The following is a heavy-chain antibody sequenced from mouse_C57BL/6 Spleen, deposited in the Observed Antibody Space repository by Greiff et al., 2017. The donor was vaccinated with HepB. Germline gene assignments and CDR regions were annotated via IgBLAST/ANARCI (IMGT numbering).Heavy chain of an antibody. CDR2: IDPSDSYT. D-gene: IGHD2-5*01. CDR3: ARRGIVTFDY. Sequence: QVQLQQPGAELVMPGASVKLSCKASGYTFTSYWMHWVKQRPGQGLEWIGEIDPSDSYTNYTHKFKGKSTLTVDKSSSTAYMQLSSLTSEDSAVYYCARRGIVTFDYWGQGTTLTVSS. CDR1: GYTFTSYW. J-gene: IGHJ2*01. V-gene: IGHV1-69*01.